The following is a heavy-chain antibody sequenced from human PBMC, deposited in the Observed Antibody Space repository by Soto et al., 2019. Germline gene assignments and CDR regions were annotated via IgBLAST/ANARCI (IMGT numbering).Heavy chain of an antibody. CDR3: AGLDIVATRRVLP. D-gene: IGHD5-12*01. CDR2: IYYSGST. V-gene: IGHV4-30-4*01. Sequence: PSETLSLTCTVSGGSISSGDYYWSWIRQPPGKGLEWIGYIYYSGSTYYNPSLKSRVTISVDTSKNQFSLKLSSVTAADTAVYYCAGLDIVATRRVLPWGQGTLVTVSS. CDR1: GGSISSGDYY. J-gene: IGHJ5*02.